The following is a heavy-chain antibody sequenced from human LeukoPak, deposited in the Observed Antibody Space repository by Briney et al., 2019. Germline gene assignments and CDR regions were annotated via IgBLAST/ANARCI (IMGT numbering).Heavy chain of an antibody. CDR3: ARGPHIAAVRTERNVNWFDP. J-gene: IGHJ5*02. CDR2: IIPIFGTA. V-gene: IGHV1-69*13. D-gene: IGHD6-13*01. Sequence: GASVKVSCKASGGTFSSYAVSWVRQAPGQGLEWMGGIIPIFGTANYAQKSQGRVTITADESTSTAYMELSSLRSEDTAVYYCARGPHIAAVRTERNVNWFDPWGQGTLVTVSS. CDR1: GGTFSSYA.